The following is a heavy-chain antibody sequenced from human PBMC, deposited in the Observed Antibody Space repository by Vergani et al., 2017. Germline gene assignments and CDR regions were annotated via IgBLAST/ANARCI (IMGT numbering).Heavy chain of an antibody. Sequence: QVQLQESGPGLVKPSETLSLTCTVSGGSVSSGSYYWSWIRQPAGKGLEWIGYSYYSGSTNYNPSLKSRVTISVDTSKNQFSLKLSSVTAADTAVYYCARVRTTYYYYYYMDVWGKGTTVTVSS. CDR1: GGSVSSGSYY. CDR2: SYYSGST. J-gene: IGHJ6*03. V-gene: IGHV4-61*10. CDR3: ARVRTTYYYYYYMDV. D-gene: IGHD4-17*01.